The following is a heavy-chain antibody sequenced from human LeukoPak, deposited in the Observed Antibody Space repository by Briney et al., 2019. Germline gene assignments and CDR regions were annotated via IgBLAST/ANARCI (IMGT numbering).Heavy chain of an antibody. CDR1: GGSFSGYY. D-gene: IGHD3-22*01. CDR2: INHSGST. Sequence: SETLSLTCAVYGGSFSGYYWSWIRQPPGKELEWIGEINHSGSTNYNPSLKSRVTISVDTSKNQFSLKLSSVTAADTAMYYCTGKYYYDSSGYYYADYWGQGTLVTVSS. CDR3: TGKYYYDSSGYYYADY. V-gene: IGHV4-34*01. J-gene: IGHJ4*02.